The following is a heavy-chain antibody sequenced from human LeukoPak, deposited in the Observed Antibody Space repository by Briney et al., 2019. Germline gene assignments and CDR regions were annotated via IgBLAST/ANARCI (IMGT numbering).Heavy chain of an antibody. CDR3: ARGIRPYAKSYFDY. J-gene: IGHJ4*02. Sequence: GGSLRLSCAASGFTFSDYYMSWIRQAPGKGLEWLSYISSSGTTIYYTDSVKGRFTTSRDNAKNSLYLQMNSLRAEDTAVYYCARGIRPYAKSYFDYWGQGTLVTVSS. D-gene: IGHD2-21*01. CDR1: GFTFSDYY. V-gene: IGHV3-11*01. CDR2: ISSSGTTI.